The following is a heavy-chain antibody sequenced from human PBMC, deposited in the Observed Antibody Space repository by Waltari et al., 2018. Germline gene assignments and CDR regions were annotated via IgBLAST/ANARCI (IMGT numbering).Heavy chain of an antibody. CDR3: ARDRGRGLYLDT. CDR2: VLGSGRT. CDR1: GDSMNYW. J-gene: IGHJ4*02. Sequence: QLQLPESAPGLVKPSGTLALICAVSGDSMNYWWSWVRQPPGKGLEWIGQVLGSGRTNYNPSFASRVTISLDTSTHQFALKMTSATAADTALYYCARDRGRGLYLDTWGQGILVTVSP. V-gene: IGHV4-4*02. D-gene: IGHD2-15*01.